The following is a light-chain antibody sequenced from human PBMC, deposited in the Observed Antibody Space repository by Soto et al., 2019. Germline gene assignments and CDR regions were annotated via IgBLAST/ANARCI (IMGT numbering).Light chain of an antibody. CDR3: QQYGSSPPYT. V-gene: IGKV3D-15*01. J-gene: IGKJ2*01. CDR2: AAS. Sequence: ELLMTQSPATLSVSPGETATLSCRASQSVYGNLAWYQQKPGQAPRLLVFAASTRAAGIPARFSGGGSGTEYTLTISSLQSEDLAVYYCQQYGSSPPYTFGQGSKLEIK. CDR1: QSVYGN.